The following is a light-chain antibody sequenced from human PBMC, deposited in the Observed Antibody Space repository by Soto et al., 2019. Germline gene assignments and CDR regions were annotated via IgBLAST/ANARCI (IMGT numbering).Light chain of an antibody. CDR1: QNIDNF. CDR2: DST. Sequence: EVTLTQSPDTLSLSPGERATLSCRASQNIDNFLAWYQQKPGHPPRLLIYDSTNSAADVSAKFSATASGSDFTLTISSLEPEDFAVYDCQQRTKWPPGLTFGGGTKIELK. V-gene: IGKV3-11*01. J-gene: IGKJ4*01. CDR3: QQRTKWPPGLT.